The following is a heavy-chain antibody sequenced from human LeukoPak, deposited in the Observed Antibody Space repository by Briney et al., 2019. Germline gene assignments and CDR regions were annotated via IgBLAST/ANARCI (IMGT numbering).Heavy chain of an antibody. V-gene: IGHV3-64*01. Sequence: GGSLRLSCAASGFTFSSYAMHWVRQAPGKGLEYVSAISSNGDSTYYANSVKGRFTISRDNSKNTLYLQMGSLRAEDMAVYYCARDGAYDILTGLFDYWGQGTLVTVSS. J-gene: IGHJ4*02. CDR2: ISSNGDST. CDR1: GFTFSSYA. CDR3: ARDGAYDILTGLFDY. D-gene: IGHD3-9*01.